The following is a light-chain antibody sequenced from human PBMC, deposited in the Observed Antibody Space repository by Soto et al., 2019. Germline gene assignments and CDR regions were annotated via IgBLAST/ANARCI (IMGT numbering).Light chain of an antibody. CDR2: GAS. Sequence: EIVLTQSPGTLSLSPGERATLSCRASQSVSSSYLAWYQQKPGQAPRLLIYGASSRATGIPDRFSGSGSGTDFTLPISRLEHEDFAVYYCQQYGSSPETFGQGTKVEIK. V-gene: IGKV3-20*01. CDR1: QSVSSSY. CDR3: QQYGSSPET. J-gene: IGKJ1*01.